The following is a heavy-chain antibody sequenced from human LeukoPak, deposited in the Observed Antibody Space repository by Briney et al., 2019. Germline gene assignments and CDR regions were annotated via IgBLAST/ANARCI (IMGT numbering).Heavy chain of an antibody. CDR1: GGSISSSSYY. J-gene: IGHJ5*02. D-gene: IGHD3-10*01. CDR2: IYYSGST. V-gene: IGHV4-39*07. Sequence: PSETLSLTCTVSGGSISSSSYYRGWIRQPPGKGLESIGSIYYSGSTYYNPSLKSRVTISVDTSKNQFSLKLSFVAAAATAEYYWGRAYYVSGSYYPPGDRSAPGGQETLVTVSS. CDR3: GRAYYVSGSYYPPGDRSAP.